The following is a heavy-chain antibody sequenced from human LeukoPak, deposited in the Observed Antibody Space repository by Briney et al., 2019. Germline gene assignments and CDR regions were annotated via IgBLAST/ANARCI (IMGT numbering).Heavy chain of an antibody. J-gene: IGHJ4*02. CDR1: GFTFSSYA. V-gene: IGHV3-23*01. CDR2: ISGSGGST. CDR3: GKDGTSTWGFAY. D-gene: IGHD1-1*01. Sequence: GALRLSCAASGFTFSSYAMSWVRQAPGKGLEWVSAISGSGGSTYYADSVKGRFTISRDNSKNTLYLQMNSLRAEDTAVYYCGKDGTSTWGFAYWAREPWSPSPQ.